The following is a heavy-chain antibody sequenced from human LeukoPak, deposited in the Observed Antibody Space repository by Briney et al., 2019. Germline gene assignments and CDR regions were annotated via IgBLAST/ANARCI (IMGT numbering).Heavy chain of an antibody. CDR2: IYYSGST. J-gene: IGHJ4*02. D-gene: IGHD6-19*01. Sequence: SETLSLTCTVPGGSISSSSYYWGWIRQPPGKGLEWIGSIYYSGSTYYNPSLKSRVTISVDTSKNQFSLKLSSVTAADTAVYYCARAVIAVAGTFDYWGQGTLVTVSS. V-gene: IGHV4-39*01. CDR1: GGSISSSSYY. CDR3: ARAVIAVAGTFDY.